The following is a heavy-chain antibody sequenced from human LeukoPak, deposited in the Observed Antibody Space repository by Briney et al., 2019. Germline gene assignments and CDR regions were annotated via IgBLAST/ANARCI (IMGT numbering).Heavy chain of an antibody. V-gene: IGHV1-2*02. CDR1: GYTFTGHY. CDR2: INSNSGGT. D-gene: IGHD3-10*01. CDR3: ARDRYYGSGSYYPFDY. J-gene: IGHJ4*02. Sequence: ASVKVSCKASGYTFTGHYIHWLRQDPGQGLEWMGWINSNSGGTNYAQKFQGRVTITRDTSVSTAYMEVSRLTSDDTAVYYCARDRYYGSGSYYPFDYWGQGTLVTVSS.